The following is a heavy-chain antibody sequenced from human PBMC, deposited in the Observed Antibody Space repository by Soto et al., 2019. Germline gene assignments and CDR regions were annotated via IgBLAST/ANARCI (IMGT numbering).Heavy chain of an antibody. D-gene: IGHD4-17*01. V-gene: IGHV1-18*01. Sequence: ASVKVSCKASGYTFTSYGISWLRQAPGQGLEWMGWISAYNGNTNYAQKLQGRVTMTTDTSTSTAYMELRSLRSDDTAVYYCARESPYGDYVDAFDIWGQGTMVTVSS. CDR2: ISAYNGNT. CDR3: ARESPYGDYVDAFDI. J-gene: IGHJ3*02. CDR1: GYTFTSYG.